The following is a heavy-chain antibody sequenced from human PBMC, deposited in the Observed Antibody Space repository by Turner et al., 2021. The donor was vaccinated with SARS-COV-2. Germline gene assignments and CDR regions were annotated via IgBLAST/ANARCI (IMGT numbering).Heavy chain of an antibody. CDR2: ISGNEIST. J-gene: IGHJ6*02. Sequence: EVQLVQSGGGVVQPGGSLRLSCAASGFILGDYAMWWVRQRPGKGLEWVCRISGNEISTHYTDSVEGRFTVSRDNSKNSLYLQMSGLTSEDAGIYYCAKVRMWEFGDYDGVDVWGQGTTVTVSS. CDR1: GFILGDYA. D-gene: IGHD1-26*01. CDR3: AKVRMWEFGDYDGVDV. V-gene: IGHV3-43*02.